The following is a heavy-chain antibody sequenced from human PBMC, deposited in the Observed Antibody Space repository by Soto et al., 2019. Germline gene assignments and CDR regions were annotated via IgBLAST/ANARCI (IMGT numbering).Heavy chain of an antibody. D-gene: IGHD3-22*01. V-gene: IGHV4-34*01. Sequence: SETLSLTCAVYGGSFSGYYWSWIRQPPGKGLEWIGEINHSGSTNYNPSLKSRVTISVDTSKNQFSLKLSSVTAADTAVYYCAIGGYYDSSGYYHTYYYGMDVWGQGTTVTVSS. CDR3: AIGGYYDSSGYYHTYYYGMDV. J-gene: IGHJ6*02. CDR1: GGSFSGYY. CDR2: INHSGST.